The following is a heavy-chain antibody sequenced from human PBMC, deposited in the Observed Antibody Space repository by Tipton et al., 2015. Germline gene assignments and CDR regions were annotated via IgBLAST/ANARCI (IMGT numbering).Heavy chain of an antibody. V-gene: IGHV4-59*01. Sequence: TLSLTCTVSGGSITSYYWNWIRQPPGKGLEWIGYISHSGNTKYNPSLKSRLTISVDTSINQFSLKLNSVTAADTAVFYCARYEVEVDAFDIWGQGTMVTVSS. J-gene: IGHJ3*02. CDR3: ARYEVEVDAFDI. D-gene: IGHD3-16*01. CDR2: ISHSGNT. CDR1: GGSITSYY.